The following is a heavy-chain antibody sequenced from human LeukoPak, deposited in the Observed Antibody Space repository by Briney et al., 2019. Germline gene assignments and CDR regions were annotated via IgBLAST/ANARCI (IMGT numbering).Heavy chain of an antibody. V-gene: IGHV1-2*02. J-gene: IGHJ3*02. CDR1: GYILTDHF. D-gene: IGHD3-10*01. Sequence: ASVNVSCKSSGYILTDHFIHWVRQAPGQGLEWMGWINPNSGGTNNAQKFQGRVTMTGDTSIRTAYMELRRLRSDDTAVYYCARSHGSGRREVFDIWGQGTRVTVSS. CDR3: ARSHGSGRREVFDI. CDR2: INPNSGGT.